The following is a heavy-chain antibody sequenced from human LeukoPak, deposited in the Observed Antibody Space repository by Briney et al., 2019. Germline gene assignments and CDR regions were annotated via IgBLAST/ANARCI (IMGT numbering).Heavy chain of an antibody. D-gene: IGHD3-16*01. Sequence: SETLSLTCTVSGYSISSGYYWGWIRQPPGKGLEWIGSIYHSGSTYYNPSLKSRVTISVDTSKNQFSLKLSSVTAADTAVYYCARAMSPALGDYYYYMDVWGKGTTVTVSS. CDR1: GYSISSGYY. CDR2: IYHSGST. V-gene: IGHV4-38-2*02. CDR3: ARAMSPALGDYYYYMDV. J-gene: IGHJ6*03.